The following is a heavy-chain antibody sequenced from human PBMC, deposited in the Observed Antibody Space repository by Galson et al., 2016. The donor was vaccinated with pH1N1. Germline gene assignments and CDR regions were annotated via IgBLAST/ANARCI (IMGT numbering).Heavy chain of an antibody. CDR1: GSIFSSFA. J-gene: IGHJ3*02. CDR3: ARGGYSGYDNWSGAFDI. Sequence: SVKVSCKASGSIFSSFAISWVRQAPEQGLDWVGRIMPMFGTVNYAQNFQGRVTITADESTSTAHMELSSLRSEDTAVYYCARGGYSGYDNWSGAFDIWGQGTIVTVSS. D-gene: IGHD5-12*01. CDR2: IMPMFGTV. V-gene: IGHV1-69*13.